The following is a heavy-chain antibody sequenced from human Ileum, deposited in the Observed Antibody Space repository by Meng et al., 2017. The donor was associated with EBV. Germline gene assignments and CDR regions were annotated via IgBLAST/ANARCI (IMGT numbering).Heavy chain of an antibody. J-gene: IGHJ5*02. CDR3: VRGRSWFDP. CDR1: AFPLCDPH. CDR2: ISRCRDIL. V-gene: IGHV3-11*01. Sequence: PGGSLSFSGAAPAFPLCDPHLIWIRQDPGRGLWWIAAISRCRDILYHTASVKGRFSVSSAKAKHSLLPHLTGLSAEVTWVYFCVRGRSWFDPWGQGTLVTVSS.